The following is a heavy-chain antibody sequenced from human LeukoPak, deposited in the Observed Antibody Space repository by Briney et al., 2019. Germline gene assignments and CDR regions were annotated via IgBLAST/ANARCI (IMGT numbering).Heavy chain of an antibody. J-gene: IGHJ4*02. CDR1: AFTFRSYG. Sequence: GGSLRLSCAAPAFTFRSYGVHWVRQAAGKGLEWVANIKQDGSEKYYVDSVKGRFTISRDNAKNSLYLQMKSLRAEDTAVYYCARGGYSLYWGQGTLVTVSS. V-gene: IGHV3-7*01. D-gene: IGHD5-18*01. CDR2: IKQDGSEK. CDR3: ARGGYSLY.